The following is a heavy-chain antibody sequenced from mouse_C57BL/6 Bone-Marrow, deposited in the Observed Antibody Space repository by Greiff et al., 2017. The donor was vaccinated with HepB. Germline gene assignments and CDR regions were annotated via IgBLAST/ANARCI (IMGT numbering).Heavy chain of an antibody. CDR1: GFSLTSYG. J-gene: IGHJ4*01. V-gene: IGHV2-2*01. Sequence: QVQLKESGPGLVQPSQSLSITCTVSGFSLTSYGVHWVRQSPGKGLEWLGVIWSGGSTDYNAAFISRLSISKDNSKSPVFFKMNSLQADDTAIYYCARSPPPGRSDYYAMDYWGQGTSVTVSS. CDR2: IWSGGST. CDR3: ARSPPPGRSDYYAMDY.